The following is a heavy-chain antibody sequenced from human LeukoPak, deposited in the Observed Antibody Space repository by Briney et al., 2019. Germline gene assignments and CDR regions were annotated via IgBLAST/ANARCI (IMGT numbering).Heavy chain of an antibody. CDR3: ARDLTAAAVSGSYYFDY. Sequence: PGGSLRLSCAASGFTFSSYEMNWLRQAPGKGLEWVSYISSSGSTIYYADSVKGRFTISRDNAKNSLYLQMNSLRAEDTAVYYCARDLTAAAVSGSYYFDYWGQGTLVTVSS. V-gene: IGHV3-48*03. CDR2: ISSSGSTI. J-gene: IGHJ4*02. CDR1: GFTFSSYE. D-gene: IGHD6-13*01.